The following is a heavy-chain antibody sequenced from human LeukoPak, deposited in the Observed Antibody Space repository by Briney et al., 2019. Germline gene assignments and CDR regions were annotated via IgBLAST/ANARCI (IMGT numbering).Heavy chain of an antibody. CDR1: GYIFTNFW. V-gene: IGHV5-51*01. J-gene: IGHJ4*02. CDR2: IYPGDSDT. Sequence: GDSLKISCKGSGYIFTNFWIGWVRQMPGKGLEWMGIIYPGDSDTRYSPSFQGQVTISADKSISTAYLQWSSLKASDTAMYYCATMAGVYGDYNFDYWGQGTLVTVSS. CDR3: ATMAGVYGDYNFDY. D-gene: IGHD4-17*01.